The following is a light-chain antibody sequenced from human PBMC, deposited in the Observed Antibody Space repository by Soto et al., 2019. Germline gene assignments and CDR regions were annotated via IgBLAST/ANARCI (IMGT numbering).Light chain of an antibody. CDR3: SSSGGSNNRYV. CDR1: SSDVGGYNF. V-gene: IGLV2-8*01. CDR2: EVT. Sequence: QSALTQPPSASGSPGQSVTISCTGTSSDVGGYNFVSWYQQHPGKVPKLIIYEVTKRPSGVPDRFSGSKSGNTASLTVSGLQAEDEADYYCSSSGGSNNRYVFGTGTKLTVL. J-gene: IGLJ1*01.